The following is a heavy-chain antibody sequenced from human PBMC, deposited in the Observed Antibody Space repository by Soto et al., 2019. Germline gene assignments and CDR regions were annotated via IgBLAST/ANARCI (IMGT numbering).Heavy chain of an antibody. J-gene: IGHJ4*02. Sequence: QVQLVQSGAEVKKPGASVKVSCKASDKTFLSYGISWVRQGPGQGLEWMGWISPYNGNTNYAQKLQGRVTMTTDTSTSTAYMELWSLRSDDTAVYYCATQIDTVMVFRDWGQGTLVTVSS. CDR1: DKTFLSYG. CDR3: ATQIDTVMVFRD. CDR2: ISPYNGNT. V-gene: IGHV1-18*01. D-gene: IGHD5-18*01.